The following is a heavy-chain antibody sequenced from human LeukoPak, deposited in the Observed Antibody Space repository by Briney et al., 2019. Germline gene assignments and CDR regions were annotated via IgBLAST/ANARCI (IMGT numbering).Heavy chain of an antibody. D-gene: IGHD5-12*01. Sequence: SETLSLTCTVSGGSISSYYWSWIRQPPGKGLEWIGYIYYSGSTNYNPSLKSRVTISVDTSKNQFSLNVSSVTAAATAVYYCARATSSYFYYMDVWGKGTTVTISS. CDR1: GGSISSYY. J-gene: IGHJ6*03. CDR3: ARATSSYFYYMDV. CDR2: IYYSGST. V-gene: IGHV4-59*08.